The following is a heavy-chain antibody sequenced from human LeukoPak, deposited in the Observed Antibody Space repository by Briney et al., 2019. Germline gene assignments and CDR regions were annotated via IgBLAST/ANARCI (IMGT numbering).Heavy chain of an antibody. V-gene: IGHV4-4*02. Sequence: PSETLSLTCAVSGGSISSTNWWSWVRQPPGKGLEWIGEVFHSGSTNYNPSLKSRVTMSVDKSKNQFSLNLRSVTAADTAVYYCARITALGGYFDYWGQGTLVTVSS. J-gene: IGHJ4*02. D-gene: IGHD5-18*01. CDR1: GGSISSTNW. CDR3: ARITALGGYFDY. CDR2: VFHSGST.